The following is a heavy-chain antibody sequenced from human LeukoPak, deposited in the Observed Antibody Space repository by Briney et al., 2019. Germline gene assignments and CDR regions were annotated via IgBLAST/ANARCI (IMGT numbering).Heavy chain of an antibody. CDR2: IYYSGST. CDR3: ARISSSNWYNERGAFDV. V-gene: IGHV4-59*01. CDR1: GGSISSYY. Sequence: SETLSLTCSVSGGSISSYYWSWIRQSPGKGLEWIGYIYYSGSTNYSPSLKSRVTISVDTSKNQFSLKLRSVTAADTAVYYCARISSSNWYNERGAFDVWGQGTMVTVSS. J-gene: IGHJ3*01. D-gene: IGHD6-13*01.